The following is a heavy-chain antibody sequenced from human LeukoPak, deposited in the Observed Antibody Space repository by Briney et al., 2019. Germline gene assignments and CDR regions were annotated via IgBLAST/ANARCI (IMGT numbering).Heavy chain of an antibody. Sequence: ASVKVSCKASGYTFTSYAMHWVRQAPGQRLEWMGWINAGNGNTKYSQKFQGRVTITRDTSASTAYMELSSLRSEDTAVYYCARETGYSSSWRDLDYWGQGTLVTVSS. CDR1: GYTFTSYA. V-gene: IGHV1-3*01. J-gene: IGHJ4*02. CDR3: ARETGYSSSWRDLDY. D-gene: IGHD6-13*01. CDR2: INAGNGNT.